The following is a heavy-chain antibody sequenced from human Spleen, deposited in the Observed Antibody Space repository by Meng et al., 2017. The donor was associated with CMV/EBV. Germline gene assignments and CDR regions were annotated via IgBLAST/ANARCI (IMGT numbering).Heavy chain of an antibody. CDR1: GYSLTELS. D-gene: IGHD3-22*01. CDR2: FDPEDGET. V-gene: IGHV1-24*01. Sequence: ASVKVSCKVSGYSLTELSIQWVRQAPGKGLEWMGGFDPEDGETIYAQKFQGRVTMTEDTATNTAYMELSNLRSEDTAVYYCARVGGSYYDSSAPGYWGQGTLVTRLL. J-gene: IGHJ4*02. CDR3: ARVGGSYYDSSAPGY.